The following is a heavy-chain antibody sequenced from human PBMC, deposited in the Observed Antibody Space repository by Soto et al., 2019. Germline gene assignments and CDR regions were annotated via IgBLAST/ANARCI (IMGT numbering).Heavy chain of an antibody. Sequence: ASVKVSCKASGYTFTGYYMHWVRQAPGQGLEWMGWINPNSGGTNYAQKFQGRVTMTRDKSISTAYMELSGLRSQDTAVYYCARDSGAKLSSSWGQGTLVRVSS. CDR3: ARDSGAKLSSS. CDR1: GYTFTGYY. CDR2: INPNSGGT. D-gene: IGHD6-13*01. V-gene: IGHV1-2*02. J-gene: IGHJ4*02.